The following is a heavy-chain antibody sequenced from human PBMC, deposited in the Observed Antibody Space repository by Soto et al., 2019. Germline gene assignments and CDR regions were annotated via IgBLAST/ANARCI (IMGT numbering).Heavy chain of an antibody. CDR3: AREGSSSPEYFDF. J-gene: IGHJ4*02. CDR2: IYYTGRT. CDR1: GGSIRSDDYY. Sequence: PSETLSLTCSVSGGSIRSDDYYWTWIRPPPGEGLEWIGYIYYTGRTSSTPSLESRVTISIDTSKNQFSLKLSSVSAADTAVYYCAREGSSSPEYFDFWGPGTLVTVSS. D-gene: IGHD2-15*01. V-gene: IGHV4-30-4*01.